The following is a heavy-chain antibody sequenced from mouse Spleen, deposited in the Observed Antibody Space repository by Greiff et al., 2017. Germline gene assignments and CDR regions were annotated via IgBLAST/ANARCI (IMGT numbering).Heavy chain of an antibody. J-gene: IGHJ3*01. CDR1: GYSFTGYY. CDR3: ARPEDDYDGAY. V-gene: IGHV1-42*01. CDR2: INPSTGGT. D-gene: IGHD2-4*01. Sequence: EVQLQQSGPELVKPGASVKISCKASGYSFTGYYMNWVKQSPEKSLEWIGEINPSTGGTTYNQKFKAKATLTVDKSSSTAYMQLKSLTSEDSAVYDCARPEDDYDGAYWGQGTLVTVSA.